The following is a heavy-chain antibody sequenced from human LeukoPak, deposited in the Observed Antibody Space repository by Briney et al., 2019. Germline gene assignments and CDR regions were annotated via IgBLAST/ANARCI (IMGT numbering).Heavy chain of an antibody. Sequence: GGSLRLSCAASGLTFTNAWMNWVRQAPGKGLEWVSSISSSSSYIYYADSVKGRFTISRDNAKNSLYLQMNSLRAEDTAVYYCARDLGGYSGYLYWGQGTLVTVSS. CDR1: GLTFTNAW. CDR3: ARDLGGYSGYLY. D-gene: IGHD5-12*01. CDR2: ISSSSSYI. V-gene: IGHV3-21*01. J-gene: IGHJ4*02.